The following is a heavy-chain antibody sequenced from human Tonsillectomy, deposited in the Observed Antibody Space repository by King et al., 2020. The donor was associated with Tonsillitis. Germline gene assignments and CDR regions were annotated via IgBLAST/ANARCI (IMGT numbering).Heavy chain of an antibody. J-gene: IGHJ6*02. D-gene: IGHD7-27*01. Sequence: VQLVESGGGVVQPGRSLRLSCAASGFTFNTYGMHWVRQAPGKGLEWVATISYDGSYKYYANSAKGRFTISRDNSKNTLYLQMNSLRAEDTAVYSCAKATDTYGPLWGMDVWGQGTTVTVSS. CDR1: GFTFNTYG. V-gene: IGHV3-30*18. CDR2: ISYDGSYK. CDR3: AKATDTYGPLWGMDV.